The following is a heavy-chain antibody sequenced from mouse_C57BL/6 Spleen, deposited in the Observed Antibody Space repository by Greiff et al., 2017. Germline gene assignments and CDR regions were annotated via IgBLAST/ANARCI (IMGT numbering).Heavy chain of an antibody. CDR2: INPNNGGT. CDR3: ARVHYGSSSYYFDD. CDR1: GYTFTDYY. V-gene: IGHV1-26*01. D-gene: IGHD1-1*01. Sequence: EVQLQQSGPELVKPGASVKISCKASGYTFTDYYMNWVKQSHGKSLEWIGDINPNNGGTSYNQKFKGKATLTVDKSSSTAYMELRSLTSEDSAVYYCARVHYGSSSYYFDDWGQGTTLTVSS. J-gene: IGHJ2*01.